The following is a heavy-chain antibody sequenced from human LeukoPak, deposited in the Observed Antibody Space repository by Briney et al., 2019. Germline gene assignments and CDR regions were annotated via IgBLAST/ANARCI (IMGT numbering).Heavy chain of an antibody. V-gene: IGHV4-39*07. Sequence: PSESLSLTCSVSGDSISNTSHYWGWIRQPPGKGLEWIGEINHSGSTNYNPSLKSRVTISVDTSKNQFSLKLSSVTAADTAVYYCARGLGFYDSSGYYYSRYYYYYMDVWGKGTTVTVSS. J-gene: IGHJ6*03. D-gene: IGHD3-22*01. CDR3: ARGLGFYDSSGYYYSRYYYYYMDV. CDR1: GDSISNTSHY. CDR2: INHSGST.